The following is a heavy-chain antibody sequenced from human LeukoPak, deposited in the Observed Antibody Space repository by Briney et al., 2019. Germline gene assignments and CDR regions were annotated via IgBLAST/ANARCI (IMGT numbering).Heavy chain of an antibody. CDR3: ARSSSGLYYFDY. CDR2: INSDGSGT. Sequence: GGSLRLSCAASGFTFSSYWMHWVRQAPGKGLVWVSRINSDGSGTSYADSVKGRFTISRDNAKNTLYLQMNSLRAEDTAVYYCARSSSGLYYFDYWGQGTLVTVSS. V-gene: IGHV3-74*01. D-gene: IGHD6-19*01. J-gene: IGHJ4*02. CDR1: GFTFSSYW.